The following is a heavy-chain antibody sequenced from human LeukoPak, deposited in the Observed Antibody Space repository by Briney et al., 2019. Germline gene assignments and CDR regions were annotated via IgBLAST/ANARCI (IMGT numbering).Heavy chain of an antibody. CDR3: ARGDSSGYPDAFDI. V-gene: IGHV3-33*01. J-gene: IGHJ3*02. CDR2: IWYDGSNK. D-gene: IGHD3-22*01. CDR1: GFTFSSYG. Sequence: WGSLRLSCAASGFTFSSYGMHWVCQAPGKGLEWVAVIWYDGSNKYYADSVKGRFTISRDNSKNTLYLQMNSLRAEDTAVYYCARGDSSGYPDAFDIWGQETMVTVSS.